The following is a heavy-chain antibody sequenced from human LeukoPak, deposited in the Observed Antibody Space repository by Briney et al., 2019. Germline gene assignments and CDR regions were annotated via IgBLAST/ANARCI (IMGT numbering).Heavy chain of an antibody. J-gene: IGHJ5*02. CDR1: GGSISSYY. V-gene: IGHV4-59*01. CDR3: ASGLRYFGT. CDR2: IYYSGST. D-gene: IGHD3-9*01. Sequence: SETLSLTCTVSGGSISSYYWSWIRQPPGKGLEWIGYIYYSGSTNYNPSPKSRVTISVDTSKNQFSLKLSSVTAADTAVYYCASGLRYFGTWGQGTLVTVSS.